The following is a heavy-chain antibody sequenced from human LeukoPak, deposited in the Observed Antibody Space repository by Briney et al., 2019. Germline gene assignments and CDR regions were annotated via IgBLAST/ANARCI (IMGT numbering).Heavy chain of an antibody. V-gene: IGHV4-59*01. CDR1: GGSISSYY. J-gene: IGHJ3*01. CDR2: IFYTGST. CDR3: ARSAHYYYDSAGYGVAFDV. D-gene: IGHD3-22*01. Sequence: SETLSLTCTVSGGSISSYYWSWLRQPPGKGLEWLGNIFYTGSTKYNPSLKSRVTISVDTSKNQFSLKLSSVTAADTAMYYCARSAHYYYDSAGYGVAFDVWGQGTLVTVSS.